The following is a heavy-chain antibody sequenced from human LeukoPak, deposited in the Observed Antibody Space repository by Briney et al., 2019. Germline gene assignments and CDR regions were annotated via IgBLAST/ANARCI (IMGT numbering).Heavy chain of an antibody. CDR2: INHSGST. CDR1: GGSFSGYY. CDR3: ARVWRGYSYGHKWFDP. V-gene: IGHV4-34*01. J-gene: IGHJ5*02. Sequence: SETLSLTCAVYGGSFSGYYWSWIRQPPGKGLEWIGEINHSGSTNYNLSLKSRVTISVDTSKNQFSLKLSPVTAADTAVYYCARVWRGYSYGHKWFDPWGQGTLVTVSS. D-gene: IGHD5-18*01.